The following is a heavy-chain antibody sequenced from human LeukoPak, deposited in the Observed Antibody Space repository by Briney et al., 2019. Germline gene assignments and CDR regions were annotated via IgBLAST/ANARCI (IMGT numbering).Heavy chain of an antibody. D-gene: IGHD6-13*01. J-gene: IGHJ4*02. CDR1: GCTFSSYS. CDR2: ISSSSSYI. V-gene: IGHV3-21*01. CDR3: ASAEGVTAAIDY. Sequence: RGSLRVSCAAPGCTFSSYSMSSVREAPRRGRGWVSSISSSSSYIYYADSVKGRFTISRDNAKNSLYLQMNSLRAEDTAVYYCASAEGVTAAIDYWGQGTLVTVSS.